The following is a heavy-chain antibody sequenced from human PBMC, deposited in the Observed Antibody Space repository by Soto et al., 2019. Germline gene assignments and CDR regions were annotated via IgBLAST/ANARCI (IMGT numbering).Heavy chain of an antibody. Sequence: SETLSLTCTVSGGSIGRGGDYWSWIRQHPGKGLEWIGYIYYSGSTYYNPSLQSRVTISVDTSKNQFSLKLSSVTAADTAVYYCARGGDGIVVVPAVALRFDPWGQGPLVT. CDR3: ARGGDGIVVVPAVALRFDP. CDR2: IYYSGST. CDR1: GGSIGRGGDY. D-gene: IGHD2-2*01. V-gene: IGHV4-31*03. J-gene: IGHJ5*02.